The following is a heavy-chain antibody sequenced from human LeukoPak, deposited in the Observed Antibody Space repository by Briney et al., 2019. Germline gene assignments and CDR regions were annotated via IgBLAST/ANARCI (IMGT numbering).Heavy chain of an antibody. CDR1: GFTFSSYS. V-gene: IGHV3-21*01. J-gene: IGHJ4*02. Sequence: GGSLRLSCAASGFTFSSYSMNWVRQAPGKGLEWVSSISSSNSYIYYADSVKGRFTIPRDNAKNSLYLQMNSLRAEDTAVYYCARGARMTTVTPGYWGQGTLVTVSS. CDR3: ARGARMTTVTPGY. D-gene: IGHD4-17*01. CDR2: ISSSNSYI.